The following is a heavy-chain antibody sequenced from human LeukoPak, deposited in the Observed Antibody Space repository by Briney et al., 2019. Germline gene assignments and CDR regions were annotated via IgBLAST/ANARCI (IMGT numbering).Heavy chain of an antibody. CDR2: IYYSGST. CDR1: GGSISSSSYY. J-gene: IGHJ3*02. D-gene: IGHD2-2*01. V-gene: IGHV4-39*01. Sequence: KPSETLSLTCTVSGGSISSSSYYWGWIRQPPGKRLEWIGSIYYSGSTYYNPSLKSRVTISVDTSKNQFSLKLSSVTAADTAVYYCARLLTAAALTDAFDIWGQGTMVTVSS. CDR3: ARLLTAAALTDAFDI.